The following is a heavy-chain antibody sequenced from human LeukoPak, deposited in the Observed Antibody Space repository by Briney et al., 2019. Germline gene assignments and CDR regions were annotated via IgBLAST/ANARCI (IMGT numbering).Heavy chain of an antibody. CDR2: TSGSGASSGNT. Sequence: GSLRLAWAAAALTLVNNGMGWVRQARGNGMELVSVTSGSGASSGNTYYADSVKGLFTISRDNCKNTLYLQMNSLRAEDTAVYYCAKLWGQSPYYCYMDVWGKGTTVTVSS. CDR3: AKLWGQSPYYCYMDV. J-gene: IGHJ6*03. D-gene: IGHD3-16*01. CDR1: ALTLVNNG. V-gene: IGHV3-23*01.